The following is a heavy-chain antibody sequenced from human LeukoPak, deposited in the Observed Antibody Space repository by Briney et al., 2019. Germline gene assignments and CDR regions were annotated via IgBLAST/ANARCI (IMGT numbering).Heavy chain of an antibody. CDR3: ASSSGEPRNNWFDP. D-gene: IGHD2-15*01. CDR1: RGTFSSYA. CDR2: IIPIFGTA. Sequence: GASVKVSCKASRGTFSSYAISWVRQAPGQGREWMGGIIPIFGTANYAQKFQGRVTITTDESTSTAYMELSSLRSEDTAVYYCASSSGEPRNNWFDPWGQGTLVTVSS. V-gene: IGHV1-69*05. J-gene: IGHJ5*02.